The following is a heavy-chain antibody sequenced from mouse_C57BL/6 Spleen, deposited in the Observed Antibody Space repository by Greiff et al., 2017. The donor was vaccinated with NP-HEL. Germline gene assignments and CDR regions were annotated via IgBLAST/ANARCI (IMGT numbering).Heavy chain of an antibody. Sequence: QVQLQQSGAELVRPGTSVKMSCKASGYTFTNYWIGWAKQRPGHGLEWIGDIYPGGGYTNYNEKFKGKATLTADKSSSTAYMQFSSLTSEDSAICCCARSNGNYLYYFDYWGQGTTLTVSS. CDR3: ARSNGNYLYYFDY. D-gene: IGHD2-1*01. J-gene: IGHJ2*01. V-gene: IGHV1-63*01. CDR1: GYTFTNYW. CDR2: IYPGGGYT.